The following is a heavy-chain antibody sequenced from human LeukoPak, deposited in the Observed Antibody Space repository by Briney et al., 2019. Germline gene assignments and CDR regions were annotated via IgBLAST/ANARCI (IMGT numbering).Heavy chain of an antibody. Sequence: GSSVKVSCKASGGTFSRHAISWVRQAPGQGLEWMGGIIPIFGTANYAQKFQGRVTITTDEITNTAYMELSSLRSEDTAVYYCASYCSSPSCCRSSLDYWGQGTLVTVSS. D-gene: IGHD2-2*01. J-gene: IGHJ4*02. CDR1: GGTFSRHA. CDR3: ASYCSSPSCCRSSLDY. V-gene: IGHV1-69*05. CDR2: IIPIFGTA.